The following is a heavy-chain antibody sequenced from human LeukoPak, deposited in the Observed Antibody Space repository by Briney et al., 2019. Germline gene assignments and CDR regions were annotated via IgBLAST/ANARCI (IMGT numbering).Heavy chain of an antibody. D-gene: IGHD1-26*01. J-gene: IGHJ5*02. V-gene: IGHV4-34*01. CDR3: ASSGSHNWFDP. CDR2: INHSGST. CDR1: GGSFSGYY. Sequence: SETLSLTCAVYGGSFSGYYWSWIRQPPGKGLEWIGEINHSGSTNYNQSLKSRVTISVDTSKNQFSLKLSSVTAADTAVYYCASSGSHNWFDPWGQGTLVTVSS.